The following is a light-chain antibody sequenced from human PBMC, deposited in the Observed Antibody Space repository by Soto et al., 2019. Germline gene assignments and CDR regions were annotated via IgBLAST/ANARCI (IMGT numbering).Light chain of an antibody. Sequence: QSALTQPPSVSGAPGERVTISCTGSSSNIGAGYEVHWYQQLPGTSPKLLIYEDTDRPSGVPDRFSGSKSGTSASLAITGLLAEDEADYYCQSYDNSLSGSYVFVTGTKVTVL. CDR3: QSYDNSLSGSYV. CDR1: SSNIGAGYE. CDR2: EDT. J-gene: IGLJ1*01. V-gene: IGLV1-40*01.